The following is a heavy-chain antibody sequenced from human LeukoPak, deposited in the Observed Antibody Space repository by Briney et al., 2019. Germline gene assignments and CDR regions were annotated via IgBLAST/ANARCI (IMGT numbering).Heavy chain of an antibody. CDR3: ARGRGYSHSNWVDP. D-gene: IGHD5-18*01. Sequence: PGGSLRLSCAASGFTFSSYWMSWVRQAPGKGLEWVANINQDGSGKYYVDSVKGRFTISRDNSRSTLSLQMNSLRSEDTAVYFCARGRGYSHSNWVDPWGQGTMVTVSA. J-gene: IGHJ5*02. CDR2: INQDGSGK. V-gene: IGHV3-7*03. CDR1: GFTFSSYW.